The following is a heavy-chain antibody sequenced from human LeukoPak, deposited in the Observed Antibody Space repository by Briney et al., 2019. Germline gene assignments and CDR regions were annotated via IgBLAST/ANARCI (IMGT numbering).Heavy chain of an antibody. CDR1: GGSFSGYY. CDR2: INHSGST. D-gene: IGHD2-2*02. CDR3: ARGGYCSSTSCYMAVWFDP. Sequence: SETLSPTCAVYGGSFSGYYWSWIRQPPGKGLEWIGEINHSGSTNYNPSLKSRVTISVDTSKNQFSLKLSSVTAADTAVYYCARGGYCSSTSCYMAVWFDPWGQGTLVTVSS. V-gene: IGHV4-34*01. J-gene: IGHJ5*02.